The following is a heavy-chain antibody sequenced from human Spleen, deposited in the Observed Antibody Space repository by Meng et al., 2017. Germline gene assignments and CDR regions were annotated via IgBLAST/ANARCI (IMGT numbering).Heavy chain of an antibody. D-gene: IGHD2-15*01. Sequence: GESLKISCAASGFTFSSYGMNWVRQAPGKGLEWVAVIWYDGSNKYYADSVKGRFTISRDNSKNTLYLQMNSLRAEGTAVYYCARYPLWSSGASCLDYWGQGTLVTVSS. CDR1: GFTFSSYG. CDR2: IWYDGSNK. V-gene: IGHV3-33*01. CDR3: ARYPLWSSGASCLDY. J-gene: IGHJ4*02.